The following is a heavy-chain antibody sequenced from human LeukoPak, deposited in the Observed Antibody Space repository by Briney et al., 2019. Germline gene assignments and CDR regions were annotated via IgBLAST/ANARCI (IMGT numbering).Heavy chain of an antibody. V-gene: IGHV4-4*07. CDR2: IYTSGTT. D-gene: IGHD3-9*01. J-gene: IGHJ4*02. Sequence: PSETLSLTCTVSGGSISSYYWSWVRQPAGKALEWIGRIYTSGTTSYNPSLKSRVTISVDTSKNHFSLKLTSVTAADTAVYYCARGDTETGTFDYWGQGALVTVSS. CDR1: GGSISSYY. CDR3: ARGDTETGTFDY.